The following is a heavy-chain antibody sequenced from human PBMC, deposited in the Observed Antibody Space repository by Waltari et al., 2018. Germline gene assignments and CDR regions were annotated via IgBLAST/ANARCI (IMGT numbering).Heavy chain of an antibody. CDR1: GVAFSNYW. D-gene: IGHD1-26*01. CDR3: ATGAMSAYEI. CDR2: IINDETTT. V-gene: IGHV3-74*01. Sequence: EVQLVECGGGLVPPGGDLRLSCAASGVAFSNYWMHWVRQSPGQGLVCVARIINDETTTIYADSVKGRFTISRDNAKNTLYLQMNSLRDDDTAVYYCATGAMSAYEIWGQGTMVTVSS. J-gene: IGHJ3*02.